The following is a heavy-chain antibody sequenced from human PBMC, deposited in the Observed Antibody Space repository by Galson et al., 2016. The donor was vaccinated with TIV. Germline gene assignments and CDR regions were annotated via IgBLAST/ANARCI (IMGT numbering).Heavy chain of an antibody. D-gene: IGHD4-17*01. CDR2: IYYTGTT. CDR3: AKDTVTEPRFFHH. Sequence: LYLTCTVSGDSISSYFWSWIRQPPGKGLEWIGHIYYTGTTNYNPSLKSRVAMSITTARNQFSLKLSSVTAADTAIYYCAKDTVTEPRFFHHWGQGTPVSVSS. J-gene: IGHJ1*01. V-gene: IGHV4-59*01. CDR1: GDSISSYF.